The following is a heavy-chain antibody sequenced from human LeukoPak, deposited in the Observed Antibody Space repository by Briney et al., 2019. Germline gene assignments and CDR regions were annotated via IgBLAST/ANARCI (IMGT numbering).Heavy chain of an antibody. CDR1: GYTFTSYG. CDR2: ISAYNGNT. J-gene: IGHJ6*02. V-gene: IGHV1-18*01. D-gene: IGHD6-19*01. CDR3: ARLIAVAVRNYGMDV. Sequence: APVKVSCKASGYTFTSYGISWVRQAPGQGLEWMGWISAYNGNTNYAQKLQGRVTMTTDTSTSTAYMELRSLRSDDTAVYYCARLIAVAVRNYGMDVWGQGTTVTVSS.